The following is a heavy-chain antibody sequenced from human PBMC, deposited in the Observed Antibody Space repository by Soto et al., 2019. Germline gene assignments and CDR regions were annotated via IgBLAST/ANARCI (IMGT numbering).Heavy chain of an antibody. D-gene: IGHD3-22*01. CDR3: ARSGSGNNWFDP. J-gene: IGHJ5*02. Sequence: VASVKVSCKASGGTFSSYAISWVRQAPGQGLEWMGGIIPIFGTANYAQKFQGRVTITADESTSTAYMELSSLRSEDTAVYYCARSGSGNNWFDPWGQGTLVTVSS. CDR2: IIPIFGTA. V-gene: IGHV1-69*13. CDR1: GGTFSSYA.